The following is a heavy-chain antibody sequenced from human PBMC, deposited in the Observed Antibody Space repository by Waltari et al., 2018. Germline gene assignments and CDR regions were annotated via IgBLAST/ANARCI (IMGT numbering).Heavy chain of an antibody. V-gene: IGHV4-39*07. CDR2: THYTGST. CDR1: GGSISSSSHY. Sequence: QLQLQESGPGLAKPSETLSLTCTVSGGSISSSSHYWGWIRQSPGKGLEWIGITHYTGSTHYSPSLRSRVTITVDTSKNQFSLKLTSVTAADTAVYYCARESGRDYYLEYWGQGTFVTVSS. D-gene: IGHD3-10*01. J-gene: IGHJ4*02. CDR3: ARESGRDYYLEY.